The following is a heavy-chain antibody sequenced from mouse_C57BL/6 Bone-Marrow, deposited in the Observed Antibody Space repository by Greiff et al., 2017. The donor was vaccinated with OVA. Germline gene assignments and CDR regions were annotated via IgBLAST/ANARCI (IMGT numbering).Heavy chain of an antibody. V-gene: IGHV5-17*01. D-gene: IGHD2-4*01. Sequence: EVHLVESGGGLVKPGGSLKLSCAASGFTFSDYGMHWVRQAPEKGLEWVAYISSGSSTIYYADTVKGRFTISRDNAKNTLFLQMTSLRSEDTAMYYCARGIRAWFAYWGQGTLVTVSA. CDR1: GFTFSDYG. CDR2: ISSGSSTI. CDR3: ARGIRAWFAY. J-gene: IGHJ3*01.